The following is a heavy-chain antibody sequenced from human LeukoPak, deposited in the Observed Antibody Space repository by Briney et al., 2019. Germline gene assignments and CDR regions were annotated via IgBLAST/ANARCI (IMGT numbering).Heavy chain of an antibody. Sequence: PGRSLRLSCAAPGFTFSSYSMNWVRQAPGKGLEWVSSISSSSSYIYYADSVKGRFTISRDNAKNSLYLQMNSLRAEDTAVYYCARGQTYYGDTAGYWGQGTLVTVSS. CDR3: ARGQTYYGDTAGY. D-gene: IGHD4-17*01. J-gene: IGHJ4*02. CDR1: GFTFSSYS. CDR2: ISSSSSYI. V-gene: IGHV3-21*01.